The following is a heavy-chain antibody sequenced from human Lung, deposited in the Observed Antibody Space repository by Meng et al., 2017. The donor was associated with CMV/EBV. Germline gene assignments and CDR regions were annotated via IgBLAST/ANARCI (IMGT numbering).Heavy chain of an antibody. CDR1: GDSITNHNW. J-gene: IGHJ1*01. Sequence: QGHVREAGPARGTPPETLSLTCAVSGDSITNHNWWAWVRQPPGKGLEWIGEIPHRGSSAYNPSLKSRVSMSIDKSKNQFSLKLTSVTAADTAVYHCLRRSGGSVWGQGTLVTVSS. CDR3: LRRSGGSV. V-gene: IGHV4-4*03. CDR2: IPHRGSS. D-gene: IGHD3-10*01.